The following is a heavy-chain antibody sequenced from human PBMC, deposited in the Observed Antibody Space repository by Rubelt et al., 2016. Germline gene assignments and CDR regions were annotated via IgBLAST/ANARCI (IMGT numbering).Heavy chain of an antibody. CDR2: IYYSGST. CDR1: GGSISSGGYY. CDR3: ALTGGEVPYYFDY. D-gene: IGHD3-10*01. V-gene: IGHV4-31*03. Sequence: QVQLQESGPGLVKPSQTLSLTCTVSGGSISSGGYYWSWIRQHPGKGLEWIGYIYYSGSTYYNPSLKSRGTMSVDTSRNQFSLKLSSVTAADTAVYYCALTGGEVPYYFDYWGQGTLVTVSS. J-gene: IGHJ4*02.